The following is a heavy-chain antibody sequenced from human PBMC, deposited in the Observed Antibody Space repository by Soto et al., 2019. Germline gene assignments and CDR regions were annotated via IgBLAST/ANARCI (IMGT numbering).Heavy chain of an antibody. CDR2: IIPIFGTA. CDR1: GGTFSSYA. J-gene: IGHJ2*01. CDR3: AREGYCSGGSCYGPRVGWYFDL. Sequence: EASVKVSCKASGGTFSSYAISWVRQAPGQGLEWMGGIIPIFGTANYAQKLQGRVTITADESTSTAYMELSSLRSEDTAVYYCAREGYCSGGSCYGPRVGWYFDLWGRGTLVTVSS. V-gene: IGHV1-69*13. D-gene: IGHD2-15*01.